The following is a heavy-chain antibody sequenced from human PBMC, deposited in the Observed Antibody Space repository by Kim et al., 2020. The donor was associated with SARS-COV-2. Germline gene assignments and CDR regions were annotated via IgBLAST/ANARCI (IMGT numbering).Heavy chain of an antibody. V-gene: IGHV5-51*01. J-gene: IGHJ4*02. Sequence: GESLKISCKGSGYTFTNYWIGWVRQMPGKGLEWMGIIYPGDSDTRYGPSFQGQVTISADKSINTAYLQWSSLKASDTAIYYCASTLTHQDFRFDYWGQGTLVTVSS. CDR3: ASTLTHQDFRFDY. D-gene: IGHD2-15*01. CDR1: GYTFTNYW. CDR2: IYPGDSDT.